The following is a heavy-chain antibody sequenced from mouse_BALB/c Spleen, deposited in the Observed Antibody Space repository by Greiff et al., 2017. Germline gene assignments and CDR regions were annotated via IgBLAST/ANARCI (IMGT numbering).Heavy chain of an antibody. D-gene: IGHD2-1*01. CDR2: IYPGSGST. CDR1: GYTFTSYW. CDR3: TRSGYGNHGAMDY. V-gene: IGHV1S22*01. Sequence: LQQPGSELVRPGASVKLSCKASGYTFTSYWMHWVKQRPGQGLEWIGNIYPGSGSTNYDEKFKSKATLTVDTSSSTAYMQLSSLTSEDSAVYYCTRSGYGNHGAMDYWGQGTSVTVSS. J-gene: IGHJ4*01.